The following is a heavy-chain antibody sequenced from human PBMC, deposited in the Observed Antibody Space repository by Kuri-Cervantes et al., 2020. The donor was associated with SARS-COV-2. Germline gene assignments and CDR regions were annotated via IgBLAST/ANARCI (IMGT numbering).Heavy chain of an antibody. CDR3: AREAYGDYDEATGWESDYYYYMDV. V-gene: IGHV4-39*07. CDR2: IYYSGST. CDR1: GGSISSSSYY. J-gene: IGHJ6*03. Sequence: SETLSLTCTVSGGSISSSSYYWGWIRQPPGKGLEWIGSIYYSGSTYYNPSLKGRVTISVDTSKNQFSLKLSSVTAADTAVYYCAREAYGDYDEATGWESDYYYYMDVWGKGTTVTVSS. D-gene: IGHD4-17*01.